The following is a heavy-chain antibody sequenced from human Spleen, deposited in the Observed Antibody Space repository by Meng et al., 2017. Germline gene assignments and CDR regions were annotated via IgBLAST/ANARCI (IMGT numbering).Heavy chain of an antibody. J-gene: IGHJ4*02. Sequence: SETLSLTCTVSDYSISSGYYWGWIRQPPGKGLEWIGNIYHNGNTYYNPSLNSRVTISVDTSKNHFSLKLNSVTAADTAVYFCAREFYDSTGYYYFDYWGQGTLVTVSS. CDR2: IYHNGNT. CDR1: DYSISSGYY. CDR3: AREFYDSTGYYYFDY. D-gene: IGHD3-9*01. V-gene: IGHV4-38-2*02.